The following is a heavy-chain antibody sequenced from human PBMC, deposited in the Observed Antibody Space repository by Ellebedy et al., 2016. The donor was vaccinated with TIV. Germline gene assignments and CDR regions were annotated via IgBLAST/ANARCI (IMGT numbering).Heavy chain of an antibody. V-gene: IGHV4-59*01. J-gene: IGHJ6*02. D-gene: IGHD6-19*01. CDR3: GRASSSRGRMDV. CDR1: GGSISSYY. CDR2: IYHSGSA. Sequence: MPSETLSLTCTVSGGSISSYYWNWIRQPPGKGLEWIGYIYHSGSANYNPSLKSRVTISVDTSKNQFSLRLSSVTAADTAVYYCGRASSSRGRMDVWGQGTTVTVSS.